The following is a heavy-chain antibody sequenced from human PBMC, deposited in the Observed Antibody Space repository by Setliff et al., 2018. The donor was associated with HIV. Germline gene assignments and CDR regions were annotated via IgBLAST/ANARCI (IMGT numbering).Heavy chain of an antibody. Sequence: SETLSLTCSVSGASINSYFWSWIRQPAGKGLEWIGRIHSGGTTNSNPSLKIRVTLSVDTSKNQFSLKLNSVTAADTAVYDCARVGLRVRGAIDSFDYWGQGTLVTVSS. CDR3: ARVGLRVRGAIDSFDY. D-gene: IGHD3-10*01. CDR1: GASINSYF. V-gene: IGHV4-4*07. J-gene: IGHJ4*02. CDR2: IHSGGTT.